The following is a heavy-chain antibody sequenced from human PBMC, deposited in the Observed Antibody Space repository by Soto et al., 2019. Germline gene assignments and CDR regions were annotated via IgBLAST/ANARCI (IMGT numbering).Heavy chain of an antibody. CDR2: INHSGST. V-gene: IGHV4-34*01. CDR1: GGSFSGYY. Sequence: PSETLSLTCAVYGGSFSGYYWSWIRQPPGKGLEWIGEINHSGSTNYNPSLKSRVTISVDTSNNQFSLKLSSVTAADTAVYYCARARLYSSSWLNKISNWFYPWGQGTLVTVSS. CDR3: ARARLYSSSWLNKISNWFYP. J-gene: IGHJ5*02. D-gene: IGHD6-13*01.